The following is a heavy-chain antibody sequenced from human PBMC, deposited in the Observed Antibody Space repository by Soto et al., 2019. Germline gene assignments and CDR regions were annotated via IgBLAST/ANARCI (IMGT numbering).Heavy chain of an antibody. CDR2: IIPIFGTA. CDR1: GGTFSSYA. Sequence: SVKVSCKASGGTFSSYAISWVRQAPGQGLEWVGGIIPIFGTANYAQKFQGRVTITADESTSTAYMELSSLRSEDTAVYYCARDGYCSGGSCYNHDAFDIWGQGTMVTVSS. CDR3: ARDGYCSGGSCYNHDAFDI. D-gene: IGHD2-15*01. J-gene: IGHJ3*02. V-gene: IGHV1-69*13.